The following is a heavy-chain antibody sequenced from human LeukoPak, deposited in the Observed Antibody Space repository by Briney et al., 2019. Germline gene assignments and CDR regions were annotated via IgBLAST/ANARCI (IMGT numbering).Heavy chain of an antibody. CDR1: GFTFSSYA. CDR3: AKDNKDSSGWYIFFDY. D-gene: IGHD6-19*01. J-gene: IGHJ4*02. CDR2: ISGSGGST. Sequence: GGSLGLSCAASGFTFSSYAMSWVRQAPGKGLEWVSAISGSGGSTYYAHSVKGRFTISRDNSKNTLYLQMNSLRDEDTAVYYCAKDNKDSSGWYIFFDYWGQGTLVTVSS. V-gene: IGHV3-23*01.